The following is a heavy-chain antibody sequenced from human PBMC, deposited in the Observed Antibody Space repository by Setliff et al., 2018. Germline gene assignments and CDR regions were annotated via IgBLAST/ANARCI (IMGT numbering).Heavy chain of an antibody. CDR1: GGTCRTDG. J-gene: IGHJ3*02. CDR2: VSTDNGDT. V-gene: IGHV1-18*01. Sequence: ASVKVSCKASGGTCRTDGFSWVRQAPGQGLEWMGWVSTDNGDTNYAQKFRGRVTMTTDISTSTAYMELRTMRSDDTAVYYCARRPIALAGYRKGAFDIWGQGTVVTVSS. CDR3: ARRPIALAGYRKGAFDI. D-gene: IGHD6-19*01.